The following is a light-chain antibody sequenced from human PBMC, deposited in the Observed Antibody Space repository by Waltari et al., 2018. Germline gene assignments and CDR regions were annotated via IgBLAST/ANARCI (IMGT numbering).Light chain of an antibody. J-gene: IGKJ1*01. V-gene: IGKV3D-15*01. Sequence: IVMTPSPATLSLSPGERATLSCRASQSVRLTFAWFQQKPGQPPRRLTYGTSTRATGIPARFTGSGSGTEFSLTISSLQPEDFATYYCQQYDYWPWTFGQGTRVETK. CDR3: QQYDYWPWT. CDR2: GTS. CDR1: QSVRLT.